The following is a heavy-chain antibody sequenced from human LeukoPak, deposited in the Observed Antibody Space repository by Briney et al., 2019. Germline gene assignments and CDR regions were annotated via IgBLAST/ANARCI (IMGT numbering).Heavy chain of an antibody. J-gene: IGHJ6*02. V-gene: IGHV3-7*03. D-gene: IGHD3-16*01. CDR3: ARGGGLDV. CDR2: INHNGNVN. CDR1: GFTFSSYW. Sequence: GGSLRLSCAASGFTFSSYWMNWARKTPGKGLEWVASINHNGNVNYYVDSVKGRFTISRDNAKNSLYLQMSNLRAEDTAVYFCARGGGLDVWGQGATVTVSS.